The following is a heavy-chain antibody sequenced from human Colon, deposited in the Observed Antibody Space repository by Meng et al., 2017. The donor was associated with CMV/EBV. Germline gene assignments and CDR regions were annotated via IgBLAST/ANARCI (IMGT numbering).Heavy chain of an antibody. CDR2: IGGRSGRT. CDR1: GITFSIYD. J-gene: IGHJ4*02. CDR3: DASDY. V-gene: IGHV3-23*01. Sequence: VESGGGLILSCAASGITFSIYDRSWARQAPGKGLEWVSTIGGRSGRTHYADSVKGRFTISRDNSKNTLYLQMNSLRAEDTAIYYCDASDYWGQGTLVTVSS. D-gene: IGHD6-6*01.